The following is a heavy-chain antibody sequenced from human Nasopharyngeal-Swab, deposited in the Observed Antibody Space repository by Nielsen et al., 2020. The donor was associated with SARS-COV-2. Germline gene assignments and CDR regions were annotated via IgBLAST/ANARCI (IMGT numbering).Heavy chain of an antibody. V-gene: IGHV1-2*02. CDR1: GYTFTGYY. J-gene: IGHJ4*02. CDR2: INPNSGGT. Sequence: ASVKVSCKASGYTFTGYYMHWVRQAPGQGLEWMGWINPNSGGTNYAQKFQGRVTVTSDRSRSTAYIELSRLRSDDTAVYYCARDYYDNYDSDYWGQGTLVTVSS. CDR3: ARDYYDNYDSDY. D-gene: IGHD3-22*01.